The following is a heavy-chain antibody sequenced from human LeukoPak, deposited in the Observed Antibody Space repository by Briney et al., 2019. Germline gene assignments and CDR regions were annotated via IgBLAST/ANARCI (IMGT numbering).Heavy chain of an antibody. Sequence: PSETLSLTCTASGGSISSYYWSWIRQPPGKGLEWIGYIYYSGSTNYNPSLKSRVTISVDTSKNQFSLKLSSVTAADTAVYYCARYGGSSWPLPFDYWGQGTLVTVSS. CDR2: IYYSGST. D-gene: IGHD6-13*01. CDR3: ARYGGSSWPLPFDY. V-gene: IGHV4-59*01. J-gene: IGHJ4*02. CDR1: GGSISSYY.